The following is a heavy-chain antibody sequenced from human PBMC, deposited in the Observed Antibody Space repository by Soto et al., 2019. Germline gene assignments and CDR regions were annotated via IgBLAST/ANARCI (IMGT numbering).Heavy chain of an antibody. D-gene: IGHD3-3*01. Sequence: QVQLVESGGGVVQPGRSLRLSCAASGFTFSSYAMHWVRQAPGKGLGWVAVISYDGSNKNYADSVKGRFTISRDNSKNTLYLQMNSLRAEDTAVYYCARGYDFWSGYYYPYGMDVWGQGTTVTVSS. V-gene: IGHV3-30-3*01. J-gene: IGHJ6*02. CDR3: ARGYDFWSGYYYPYGMDV. CDR2: ISYDGSNK. CDR1: GFTFSSYA.